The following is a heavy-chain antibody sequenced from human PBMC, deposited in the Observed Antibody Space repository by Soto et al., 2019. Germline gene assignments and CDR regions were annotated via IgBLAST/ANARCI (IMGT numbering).Heavy chain of an antibody. CDR1: GFTFSDYY. D-gene: IGHD5-12*01. V-gene: IGHV3-11*05. CDR2: ISSSSSYT. CDR3: XXDHHRYSGYDYVDY. J-gene: IGHJ4*02. Sequence: QVQLVESGGGLVKPGGSLRLSCAASGFTFSDYYMSWIRQAPGMGLEWVSYISSSSSYTNYADSVKGRFTISRDNPKXXXXXXXXXXXXXXTAXXXXXXDHHRYSGYDYVDYWGQGTLVTV.